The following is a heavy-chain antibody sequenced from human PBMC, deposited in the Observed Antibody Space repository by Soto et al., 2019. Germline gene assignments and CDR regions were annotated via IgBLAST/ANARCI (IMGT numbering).Heavy chain of an antibody. D-gene: IGHD3-9*01. Sequence: QVQLVQSGAEVKKPGASVKISCKASGYTFTSYYMHWVRQAPGQGLEWMGIINPSGGSPHYAHKLQGRVAMTRDTCTSTVYMELNRLRAEDTAVYYFARTHYPGCIKSVFYPLDYWGQGTLVTVSS. CDR1: GYTFTSYY. CDR2: INPSGGSP. J-gene: IGHJ4*02. V-gene: IGHV1-46*01. CDR3: ARTHYPGCIKSVFYPLDY.